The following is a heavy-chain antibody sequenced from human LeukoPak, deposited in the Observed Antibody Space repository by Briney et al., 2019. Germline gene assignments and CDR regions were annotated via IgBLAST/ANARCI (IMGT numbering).Heavy chain of an antibody. J-gene: IGHJ4*02. CDR2: ISGSGGST. V-gene: IGHV3-23*01. Sequence: QPGGSLRLSCAASGFTFSSYAMSWVRQAPGKGLEWVSAISGSGGSTYYADSVKGRFTISRDNSKNTLYLQMNSLRAEDTAVYYCAKATLRFLEWSPRYYFDYWGQGTLVTVSS. CDR3: AKATLRFLEWSPRYYFDY. D-gene: IGHD3-3*01. CDR1: GFTFSSYA.